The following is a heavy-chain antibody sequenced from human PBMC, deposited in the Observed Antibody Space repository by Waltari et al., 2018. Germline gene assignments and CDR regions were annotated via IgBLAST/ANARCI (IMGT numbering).Heavy chain of an antibody. CDR3: ATGLKIGGSTYGYFY. J-gene: IGHJ4*02. CDR2: INPNSGGT. CDR1: GYTFTDYY. V-gene: IGHV1-2*02. Sequence: QVQLVQSGAEVKKPGASVKVSCKASGYTFTDYYINWVRQAPGQGLEGMGWINPNSGGTNYAQKLQGRVTMTRDTSITTSYMELSRLGSDDTAVYYCATGLKIGGSTYGYFYWGQGTVVIVSS. D-gene: IGHD5-18*01.